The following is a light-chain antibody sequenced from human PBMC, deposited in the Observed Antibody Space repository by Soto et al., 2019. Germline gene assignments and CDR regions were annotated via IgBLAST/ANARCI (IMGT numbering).Light chain of an antibody. Sequence: ENLLTQSPGTLSLSPGQRATLSCRASQSVSSYLAWYQQKPGQAPRLLIYDASNRATGIPARFSGSGSGTDFTLTISSLEPEDFAVYYCQQRSNWPPLTFGQGTKVDIK. CDR2: DAS. CDR1: QSVSSY. CDR3: QQRSNWPPLT. V-gene: IGKV3-11*01. J-gene: IGKJ1*01.